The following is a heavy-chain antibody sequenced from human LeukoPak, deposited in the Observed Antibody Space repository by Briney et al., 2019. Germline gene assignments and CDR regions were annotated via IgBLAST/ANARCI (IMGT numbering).Heavy chain of an antibody. CDR2: INPNSGGT. D-gene: IGHD3-9*01. V-gene: IGHV1-2*06. Sequence: ASVKVSCKASGYTFTGYYMHWVRQAPGQGLEWMGRINPNSGGTNYAQKFQGRVNMTRDTSISTAYLELSRLRSDDTAVYYCSNSDILTGYYPDVWGKGTTVTVSS. CDR3: SNSDILTGYYPDV. CDR1: GYTFTGYY. J-gene: IGHJ6*04.